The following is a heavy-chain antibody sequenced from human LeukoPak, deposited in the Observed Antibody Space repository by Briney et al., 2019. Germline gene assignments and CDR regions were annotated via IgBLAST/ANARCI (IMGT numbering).Heavy chain of an antibody. CDR1: GFTFSSYA. D-gene: IGHD3-10*01. CDR3: GKDGYYSSGTYLDS. Sequence: GGSLRLSCAASGFTFSSYAMHWARQAPGKGLQWVAVISKDGTNKYYADSVKGRFTISRDNSKNTLYLQMNSLRTEDTAVYYCGKDGYYSSGTYLDSWGQGTLVTVSS. V-gene: IGHV3-30*18. CDR2: ISKDGTNK. J-gene: IGHJ4*02.